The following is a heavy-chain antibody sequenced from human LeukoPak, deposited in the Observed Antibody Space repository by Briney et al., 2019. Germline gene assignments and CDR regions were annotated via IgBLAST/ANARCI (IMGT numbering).Heavy chain of an antibody. J-gene: IGHJ4*02. CDR1: GGSFSGYF. V-gene: IGHV4-34*01. Sequence: SETLSLTCAVYGGSFSGYFWSWIRQPPGKGLEWIGEVNHSGRTDYNPSLKSRVTISVDTSKNQFSLKVNSVTAADTAVYYCARGRWHPSVRVDHWGQGTLVTVSS. D-gene: IGHD6-13*01. CDR2: VNHSGRT. CDR3: ARGRWHPSVRVDH.